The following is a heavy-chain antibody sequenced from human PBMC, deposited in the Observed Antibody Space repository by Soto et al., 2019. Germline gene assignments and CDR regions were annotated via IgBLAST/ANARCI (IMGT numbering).Heavy chain of an antibody. CDR3: VRVAYGDLGG. CDR1: GFTFSSYW. CDR2: IKSDGSDT. D-gene: IGHD4-17*01. J-gene: IGHJ4*02. Sequence: EVQLVESGGGLVQPGGSLRLSCAASGFTFSSYWMHWVRQAPGKGLVWVSRIKSDGSDTSYADSVQGRFTISRDNPKNTLYLQMSSLRAEDTAVYYCVRVAYGDLGGWGQGTLVTVSS. V-gene: IGHV3-74*01.